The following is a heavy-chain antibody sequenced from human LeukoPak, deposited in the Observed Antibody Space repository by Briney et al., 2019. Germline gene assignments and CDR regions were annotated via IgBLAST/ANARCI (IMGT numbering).Heavy chain of an antibody. CDR2: ISSSGSTI. Sequence: GGSLRLSCVASGFTFSSYEMNWVRQALGKGLEWVSYISSSGSTIYYADSVKGRFTISRDNAKNSLYLQMNSLRAEDTAVYYCARQPRSSSWYVPHWFDPWGQGTLVTVSS. CDR3: ARQPRSSSWYVPHWFDP. D-gene: IGHD6-13*01. CDR1: GFTFSSYE. V-gene: IGHV3-48*03. J-gene: IGHJ5*02.